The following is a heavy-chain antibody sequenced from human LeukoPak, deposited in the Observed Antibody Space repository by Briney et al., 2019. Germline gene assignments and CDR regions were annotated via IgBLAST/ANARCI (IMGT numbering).Heavy chain of an antibody. D-gene: IGHD6-6*01. CDR3: ARDAPAFGFYSSSLGY. Sequence: GGSLRLSCAASGFIFSSYSMNWVRQAPGKGLEWVSSLSFVTTYIYYADSVKGRFTISRDTSKSTLYLQMTSLRAEDTAVYYCARDAPAFGFYSSSLGYWGQGTLVTVSS. CDR2: LSFVTTYI. CDR1: GFIFSSYS. V-gene: IGHV3-21*01. J-gene: IGHJ4*02.